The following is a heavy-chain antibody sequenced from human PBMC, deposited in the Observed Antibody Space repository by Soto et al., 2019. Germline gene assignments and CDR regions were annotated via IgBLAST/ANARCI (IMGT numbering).Heavy chain of an antibody. CDR3: ARPARRYSSSWRYFDY. CDR2: INHSGST. CDR1: GGSFSGYY. V-gene: IGHV4-34*01. D-gene: IGHD6-13*01. J-gene: IGHJ4*02. Sequence: QVQLQQWGAGLLKPSETLSLTCAVYGGSFSGYYWSWIRQPPGKGLESIGEINHSGSTNYNPSLKRGVTIAVDTSKNQFSLKLSSVTAADTAVYYCARPARRYSSSWRYFDYWGQGTLVTVSS.